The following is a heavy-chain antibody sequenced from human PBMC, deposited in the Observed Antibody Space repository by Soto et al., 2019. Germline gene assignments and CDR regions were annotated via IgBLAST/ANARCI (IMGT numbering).Heavy chain of an antibody. D-gene: IGHD5-18*01. Sequence: SLRLSCAASGFTFSSYAMHWVRQAPGKGLEWVAVISYDGSNKYYADSVKGRFTISRDNSKNTLYLQMNSLRAEDTAVYYCARDRVEYSYGYGAYYFDYWGQGTLVTVS. J-gene: IGHJ4*02. CDR1: GFTFSSYA. CDR2: ISYDGSNK. CDR3: ARDRVEYSYGYGAYYFDY. V-gene: IGHV3-30-3*01.